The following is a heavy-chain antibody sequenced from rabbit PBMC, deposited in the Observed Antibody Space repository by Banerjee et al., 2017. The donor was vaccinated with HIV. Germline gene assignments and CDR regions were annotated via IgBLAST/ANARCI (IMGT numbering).Heavy chain of an antibody. V-gene: IGHV1S47*01. D-gene: IGHD4-1*01. Sequence: QEQLVESGGGLVKPGGSLTLSCKASGFDFSRFGVSWVRQAPGKGLEWIGYIDPIFGGTYYASWVNGRFTISSHNAQNTLFLQLNSLTVADTATYFCVRNSGWGVSYFTLWGQGTLVTVS. CDR3: VRNSGWGVSYFTL. J-gene: IGHJ4*01. CDR2: IDPIFGGT. CDR1: GFDFSRFG.